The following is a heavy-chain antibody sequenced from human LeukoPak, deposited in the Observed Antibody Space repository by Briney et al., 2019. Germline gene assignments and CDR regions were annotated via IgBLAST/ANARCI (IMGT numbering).Heavy chain of an antibody. D-gene: IGHD3-16*01. V-gene: IGHV4-59*01. CDR3: ARFGVNYDMDV. J-gene: IGHJ6*02. CDR2: IHYSGRA. Sequence: SETLSLTCTVSGGSISGYYGTWIRQPPGKGLEWIGQIHYSGRADYNPSLKSRISLSADTSKNQISLKLSSVPAADTAVYYCARFGVNYDMDVWGQGTTVTVYS. CDR1: GGSISGYY.